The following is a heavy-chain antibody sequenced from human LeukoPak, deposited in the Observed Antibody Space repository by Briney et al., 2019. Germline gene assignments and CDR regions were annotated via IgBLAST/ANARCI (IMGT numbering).Heavy chain of an antibody. J-gene: IGHJ3*01. CDR2: INSDGSEG. D-gene: IGHD6-6*01. CDR3: ARSSYSSSSSV. CDR1: GLTFSGFW. V-gene: IGHV3-7*03. Sequence: SGGSLRLSCAVSGLTFSGFWMSWSRQAPGKGLEWVASINSDGSEGYYADAVKGRFTISRDNAKNSLYLQINSLRAEDTAVYYCARSSYSSSSSVWGQGTMVTVSS.